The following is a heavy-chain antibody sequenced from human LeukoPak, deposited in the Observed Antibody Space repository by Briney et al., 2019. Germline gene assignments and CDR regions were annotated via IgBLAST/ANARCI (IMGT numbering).Heavy chain of an antibody. CDR2: ISGSGGST. Sequence: GGSLRLSCAASGFTFSSYAMSWVRQAPGKGLEWVSAISGSGGSTYYAHSVKGRFTISRDNSKNTLYLQMNSLRAEDTAVYYCAKDHTRGYSYGPRYYDYWGQGTLVTVSS. J-gene: IGHJ4*02. CDR1: GFTFSSYA. D-gene: IGHD5-18*01. CDR3: AKDHTRGYSYGPRYYDY. V-gene: IGHV3-23*01.